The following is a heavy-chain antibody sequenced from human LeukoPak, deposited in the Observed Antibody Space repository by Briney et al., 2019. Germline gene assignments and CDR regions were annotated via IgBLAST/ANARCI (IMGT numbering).Heavy chain of an antibody. CDR2: IWYDGSNK. J-gene: IGHJ4*02. V-gene: IGHV3-30*02. Sequence: GGSLRLSCAASGFTFSSYTMNWVRQAPGKGLEWVAFIWYDGSNKYYADSVKGRFTISRDNSKNTLYLQMNSLRAEDTAVYYCANIELGYCSSTSCRWGQGTLVTVSS. D-gene: IGHD2-2*01. CDR3: ANIELGYCSSTSCR. CDR1: GFTFSSYT.